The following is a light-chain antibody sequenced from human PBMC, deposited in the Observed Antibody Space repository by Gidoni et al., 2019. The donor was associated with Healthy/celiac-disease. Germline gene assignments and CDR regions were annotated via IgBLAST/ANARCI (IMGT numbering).Light chain of an antibody. Sequence: TGSPGTLSLSPGERATLSCRASQSVSSSYLAWYQQKPGQAPRLLIYGASSRATGIPDRFSGSGSGTDFTLTISRLEPEDFAVYYCQQYGSSPLTFXGXTKVEIK. CDR2: GAS. J-gene: IGKJ4*01. V-gene: IGKV3-20*01. CDR1: QSVSSSY. CDR3: QQYGSSPLT.